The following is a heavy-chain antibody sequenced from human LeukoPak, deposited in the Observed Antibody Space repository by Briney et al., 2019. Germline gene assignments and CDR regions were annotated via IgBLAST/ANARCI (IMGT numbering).Heavy chain of an antibody. CDR1: GDYISSSSYY. V-gene: IGHV4-39*01. CDR3: ARRRYYDSTGYFE. CDR2: VYHSGRT. D-gene: IGHD3-22*01. J-gene: IGHJ1*01. Sequence: SETLSLTCAVSGDYISSSSYYWGWIRQSPGTGLEWIGDVYHSGRTYYNPSLKSRVAISIDTSKNQFSLRLRSMTAADTAVFYCARRRYYDSTGYFEWGRGTLVTVSS.